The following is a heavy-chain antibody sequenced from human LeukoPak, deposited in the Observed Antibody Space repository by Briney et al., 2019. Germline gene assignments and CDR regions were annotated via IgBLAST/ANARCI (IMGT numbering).Heavy chain of an antibody. CDR2: ISYDGSNK. D-gene: IGHD4-17*01. CDR1: GFTFGSYG. V-gene: IGHV3-30*03. Sequence: GRSLRLSCAASGFTFGSYGMHWVRQAPGKGLEWVAVISYDGSNKYYADSVKGRFTISRDNSKNTLYLQMNSLRAEDTAVYYCATYGDYDQYYYYGMDVWGQGTTVTVSS. CDR3: ATYGDYDQYYYYGMDV. J-gene: IGHJ6*02.